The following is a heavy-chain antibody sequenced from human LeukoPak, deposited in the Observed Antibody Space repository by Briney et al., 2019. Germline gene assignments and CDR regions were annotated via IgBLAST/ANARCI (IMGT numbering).Heavy chain of an antibody. Sequence: PRGSLRLSCAASGFTFSSYEMNWVRQAPGKGLEWVSYISSSGSSIYYADSVKGRFTISRDNAKNSLYLQMNSLRAEDTAVYYCARGDSGRYYFDYWGEGTLVTVSS. CDR2: ISSSGSSI. CDR3: ARGDSGRYYFDY. D-gene: IGHD1-26*01. J-gene: IGHJ4*02. CDR1: GFTFSSYE. V-gene: IGHV3-48*03.